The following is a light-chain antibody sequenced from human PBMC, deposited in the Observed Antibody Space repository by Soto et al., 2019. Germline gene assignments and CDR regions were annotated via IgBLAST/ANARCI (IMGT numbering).Light chain of an antibody. CDR1: SSNIGAGYD. CDR3: QSYDSSLSGVV. V-gene: IGLV1-40*01. CDR2: GNS. Sequence: QSVLTQPPSVSGAPGQRVTICFTGSSSNIGAGYDVHWYQQLPGTAPKLFIYGNSNRPSGVPDRFSGSKSGTSASLAITGLHAEDEADYYCQSYDSSLSGVVFGGGTQLTVL. J-gene: IGLJ3*02.